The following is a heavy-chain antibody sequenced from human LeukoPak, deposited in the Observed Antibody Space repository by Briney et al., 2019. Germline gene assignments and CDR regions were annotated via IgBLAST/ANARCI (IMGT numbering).Heavy chain of an antibody. Sequence: GGSLRLSCAASGFTFSNYWMHWVRQAPGKGLVWVSRINSDGSSTNYADSVEGRFTISSDNAKNTLYLQMNSLRAEDTAVYYCARQVAAFDYWGQGTLVTVSS. J-gene: IGHJ4*02. D-gene: IGHD6-19*01. CDR2: INSDGSST. CDR1: GFTFSNYW. V-gene: IGHV3-74*01. CDR3: ARQVAAFDY.